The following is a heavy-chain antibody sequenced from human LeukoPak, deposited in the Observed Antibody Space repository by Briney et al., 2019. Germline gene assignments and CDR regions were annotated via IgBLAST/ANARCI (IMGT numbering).Heavy chain of an antibody. CDR1: GYSFTSYW. CDR2: IYPGDSDT. Sequence: GESLKISCKGSGYSFTSYWIGWVRQMPGKGLEWMGIIYPGDSDTRYSPSFQGQVTISADKSISTAYLQWSSLKASDTAMYYCARCNSGSNWGLNNWFDPWGQGTLVTVSS. CDR3: ARCNSGSNWGLNNWFDP. D-gene: IGHD7-27*01. J-gene: IGHJ5*02. V-gene: IGHV5-51*01.